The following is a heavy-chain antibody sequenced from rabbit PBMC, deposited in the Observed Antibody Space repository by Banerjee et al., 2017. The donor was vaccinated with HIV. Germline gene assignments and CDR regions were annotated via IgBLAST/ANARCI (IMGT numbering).Heavy chain of an antibody. CDR1: GFSFSSNA. Sequence: QSLEESGGDLVKPGASLTLTCTASGFSFSSNAMCWVRQAPGKGLEWIGCIATGSGGTDYASWVNGRFTISKTSSTTVTLQMTSLTAADTATYFCARDVPGSIDGYFDLNLWGQGTLVTVS. CDR3: ARDVPGSIDGYFDLNL. D-gene: IGHD4-2*01. V-gene: IGHV1S40*01. CDR2: IATGSGGT. J-gene: IGHJ3*01.